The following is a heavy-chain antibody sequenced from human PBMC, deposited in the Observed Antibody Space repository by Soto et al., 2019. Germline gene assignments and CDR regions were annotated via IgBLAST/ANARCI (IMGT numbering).Heavy chain of an antibody. D-gene: IGHD6-19*01. J-gene: IGHJ4*02. CDR3: ARAPGHSVHSSGWQIDY. CDR2: ISFDGNIK. V-gene: IGHV3-30-3*01. Sequence: PGGSLRLSCAASGFTFSSYDMHWVRQATGKGLEWVSVISFDGNIKYYTGSVKGRFTISRDNSKNTLHLQVNSLRTEDTALYYCARAPGHSVHSSGWQIDYWGQGTLVTVSS. CDR1: GFTFSSYD.